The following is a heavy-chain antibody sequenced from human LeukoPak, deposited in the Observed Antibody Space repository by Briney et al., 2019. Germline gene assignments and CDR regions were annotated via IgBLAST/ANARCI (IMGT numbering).Heavy chain of an antibody. CDR3: ARAMRSGYDY. Sequence: PGGSLRLSCVVSGLTFSKYFMHWVRQAPGKGLEWVSRINDDGTNTYYADSVKGRFTISRDNAKNSLYLHMNGLRDEDTAVYYCARAMRSGYDYWGQGTLVTVSS. CDR2: INDDGTNT. J-gene: IGHJ4*02. D-gene: IGHD5-12*01. V-gene: IGHV3-74*01. CDR1: GLTFSKYF.